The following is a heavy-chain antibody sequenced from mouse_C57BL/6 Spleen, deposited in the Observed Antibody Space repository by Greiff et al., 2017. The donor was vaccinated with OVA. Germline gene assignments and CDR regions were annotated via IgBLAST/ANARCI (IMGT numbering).Heavy chain of an antibody. D-gene: IGHD1-3*01. CDR1: GYTFTTYP. CDR3: GRGRSKAGDMDY. Sequence: QVQLQQSGAELVKPGASVKMSCKASGYTFTTYPIAWMKQHHGKSLEWIGHFHPYNDDTKYTEKFKGQATLTVYKSSSTVYLKLRRLTSDDSSGYNGGRGRSKAGDMDYWGQGTSVTVSS. CDR2: FHPYNDDT. J-gene: IGHJ4*01. V-gene: IGHV1-47*01.